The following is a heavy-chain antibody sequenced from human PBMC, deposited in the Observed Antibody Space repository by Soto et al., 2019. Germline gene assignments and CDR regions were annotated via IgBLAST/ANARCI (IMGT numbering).Heavy chain of an antibody. V-gene: IGHV4-59*01. D-gene: IGHD6-19*01. CDR2: IYYSGST. J-gene: IGHJ5*02. Sequence: PSETLSLTCTVSGGSISSYYWSWIRQPPGKGLEWIGYIYYSGSTNYNPSLKSRVTISVDTSKNQFSLKLSSVTAADTAVYYCAREGYSSGWSEEYWFDPWGQGTLVTVSS. CDR1: GGSISSYY. CDR3: AREGYSSGWSEEYWFDP.